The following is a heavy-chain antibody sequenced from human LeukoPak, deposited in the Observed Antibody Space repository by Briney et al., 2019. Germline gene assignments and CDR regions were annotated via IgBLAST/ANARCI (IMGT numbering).Heavy chain of an antibody. CDR3: ARHSGSYYDNYDY. V-gene: IGHV4-59*08. CDR2: ISYSGST. CDR1: GGSISRYY. Sequence: SETLSLTCTVSGGSISRYYWSWIRQPPGKGLEWIGYISYSGSTNYNPSLKSRVTISVDTSKNQFSLKLNSVTATDTAVYYCARHSGSYYDNYDYWGQGPLVTVSS. J-gene: IGHJ4*02. D-gene: IGHD1-26*01.